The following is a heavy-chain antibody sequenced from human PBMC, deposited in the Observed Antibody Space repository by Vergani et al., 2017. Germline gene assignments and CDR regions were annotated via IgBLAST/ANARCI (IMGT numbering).Heavy chain of an antibody. CDR1: GFTVSTNY. Sequence: EVQLVETGGGLIQPGGSLRLSCAASGFTVSTNYMTWVCQAPGKGLAWVSIIYSDGSTYYADSVKGRFTISRDNYKNTLYLQMNSLRAEDTAVYYCARDSGVVPAAIGAFDVWGQGTMVTVSS. CDR2: IYSDGST. V-gene: IGHV3-53*02. CDR3: ARDSGVVPAAIGAFDV. J-gene: IGHJ3*01. D-gene: IGHD2-2*01.